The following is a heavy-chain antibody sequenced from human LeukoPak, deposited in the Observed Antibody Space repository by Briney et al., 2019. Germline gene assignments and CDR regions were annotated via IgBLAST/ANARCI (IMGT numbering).Heavy chain of an antibody. Sequence: GVSLRLSCAASGFTFSNAWMSWVRQAPGKGLEWVGRIKSKTDGGTTDYAAPVKGRFTISRDDSKNTLYLQMNSLKTEDTAVYYCTRHYDFWSGYDYWGQGTLVTVSS. V-gene: IGHV3-15*01. CDR2: IKSKTDGGTT. CDR1: GFTFSNAW. D-gene: IGHD3-3*01. CDR3: TRHYDFWSGYDY. J-gene: IGHJ4*02.